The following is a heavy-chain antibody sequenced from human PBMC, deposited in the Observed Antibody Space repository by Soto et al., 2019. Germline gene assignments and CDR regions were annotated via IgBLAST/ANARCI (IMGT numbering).Heavy chain of an antibody. Sequence: SETLSLTCTVSGGSISSGGYYWSWIRQHPGKGLEWIGYIYYSGSTFYNPSLKSRVTISVDTSKNQFSLKLSSVTDADTAVYYCARSPYGGTLQNWGQGTLVTVSS. D-gene: IGHD4-17*01. CDR2: IYYSGST. CDR3: ARSPYGGTLQN. V-gene: IGHV4-31*03. J-gene: IGHJ1*01. CDR1: GGSISSGGYY.